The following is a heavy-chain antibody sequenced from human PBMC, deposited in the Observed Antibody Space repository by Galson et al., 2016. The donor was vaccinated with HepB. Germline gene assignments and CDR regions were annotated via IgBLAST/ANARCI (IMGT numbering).Heavy chain of an antibody. CDR3: ARGVRTFGGIIARRGGAFDI. D-gene: IGHD3-16*02. CDR1: GGTFSSYG. V-gene: IGHV1-69*06. CDR2: INPIFGTA. J-gene: IGHJ3*02. Sequence: CKASGGTFSSYGLSWVRQAPGQGLEWMGGINPIFGTANYAEKFQARVTITADKSTTTGYMELSSLTSDDTAVYYCARGVRTFGGIIARRGGAFDIWGQGTMVTVSS.